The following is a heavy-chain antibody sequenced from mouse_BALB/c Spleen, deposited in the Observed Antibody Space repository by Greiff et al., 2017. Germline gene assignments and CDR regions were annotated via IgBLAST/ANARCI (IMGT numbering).Heavy chain of an antibody. CDR2: ISSGSSTI. CDR3: ARSEVYYYGSSFDY. V-gene: IGHV5-17*02. CDR1: GFTFSSFG. J-gene: IGHJ2*01. D-gene: IGHD1-1*01. Sequence: EVMLVESGGGLVQPGGSRKLSCAASGFTFSSFGMHWVRQAPEKGLEWVAYISSGSSTIYYADTVKGRFTISRDNPKNTLFLQMTSLRSEDTAMYYCARSEVYYYGSSFDYWGQGTTLTVSS.